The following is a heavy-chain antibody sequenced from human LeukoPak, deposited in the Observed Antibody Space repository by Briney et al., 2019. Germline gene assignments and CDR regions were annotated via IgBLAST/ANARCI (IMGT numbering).Heavy chain of an antibody. V-gene: IGHV1-69*06. CDR2: IIPIFGTA. CDR1: GGTFSRYA. CDR3: ARGLPRSGSYFDY. J-gene: IGHJ4*02. D-gene: IGHD3-10*01. Sequence: GASVKVSCKASGGTFSRYAISWVRQAPGQGLEWMGGIIPIFGTANYAQKFQGRVTITADKSTSTAYMELSSLRSEDTAVYYCARGLPRSGSYFDYWGQGTLVTVSS.